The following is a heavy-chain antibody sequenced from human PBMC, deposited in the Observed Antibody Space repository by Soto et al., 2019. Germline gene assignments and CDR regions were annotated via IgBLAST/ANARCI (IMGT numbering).Heavy chain of an antibody. CDR3: ASDSRPGSGYYGSRNV. D-gene: IGHD3-10*01. Sequence: QVQLQESGPGLVKPSQTLSLTCTVSGGSISSGDYYWSWIRQPPGKGLEWIGYIYYSGSTYYNPSLKSRVTISVDTSKNQCSLKLSSVTAADTAVYYCASDSRPGSGYYGSRNVWGQGTTVTVSS. J-gene: IGHJ6*02. CDR1: GGSISSGDYY. V-gene: IGHV4-30-4*01. CDR2: IYYSGST.